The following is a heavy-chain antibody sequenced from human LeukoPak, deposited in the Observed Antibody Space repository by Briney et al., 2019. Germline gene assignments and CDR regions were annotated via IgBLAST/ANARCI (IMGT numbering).Heavy chain of an antibody. CDR2: IYYSGST. V-gene: IGHV4-39*01. D-gene: IGHD3-3*01. CDR3: ARYLYDFWSGHTPTNWFDP. CDR1: GGSISSSSYY. J-gene: IGHJ5*02. Sequence: SETLSLTCTVSGGSISSSSYYWGWIRQPPGKGLEWIGSIYYSGSTYYNPSLKSRVTISVDTSKNQFSLKLSSVTAADTAVYYCARYLYDFWSGHTPTNWFDPWGQGTLVTVSS.